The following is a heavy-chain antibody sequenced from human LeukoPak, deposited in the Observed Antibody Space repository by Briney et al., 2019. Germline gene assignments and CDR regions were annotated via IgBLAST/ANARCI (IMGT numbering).Heavy chain of an antibody. Sequence: SETLSLTCTVSGGSISSYSWSWIRQPTGKGLEWIGEINHSGSTNYNPSLKSRVTISVDTSKKQFSLKLSSVTAADTAVYYCARGRLLMWFDPWGQGTLVTVSS. D-gene: IGHD3-16*01. CDR2: INHSGST. J-gene: IGHJ5*02. V-gene: IGHV4-34*01. CDR3: ARGRLLMWFDP. CDR1: GGSISSYS.